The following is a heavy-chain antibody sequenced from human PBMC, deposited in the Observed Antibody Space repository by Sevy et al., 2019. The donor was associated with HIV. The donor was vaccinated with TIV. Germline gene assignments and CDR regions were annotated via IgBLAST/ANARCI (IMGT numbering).Heavy chain of an antibody. D-gene: IGHD3-10*01. CDR3: ARNYYGSGSYIVV. CDR1: GYSFTSYW. V-gene: IGHV5-51*01. Sequence: GESLKISCKGSGYSFTSYWIGWVRQMPGKGLEWMGIIYPGDSDTRYSPSFQGQVTISAEKSISTAYLQWSSLKASDTAMYYCARNYYGSGSYIVVWGQGTLVTVSS. CDR2: IYPGDSDT. J-gene: IGHJ4*02.